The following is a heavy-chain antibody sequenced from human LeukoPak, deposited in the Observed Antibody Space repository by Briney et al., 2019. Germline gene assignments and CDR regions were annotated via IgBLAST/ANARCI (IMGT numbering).Heavy chain of an antibody. CDR3: ARGCYGSGSYSNY. CDR2: ISSSSSTI. J-gene: IGHJ4*02. Sequence: GGSLRLSCAASGFTFSSYSMNWVRQAPGKGLEWVSYISSSSSTIYYADSVKGRFTISRDNAKNSLYLQMNSLRAEDTAVYYCARGCYGSGSYSNYWGQGTLVTVSS. D-gene: IGHD3-10*01. CDR1: GFTFSSYS. V-gene: IGHV3-48*04.